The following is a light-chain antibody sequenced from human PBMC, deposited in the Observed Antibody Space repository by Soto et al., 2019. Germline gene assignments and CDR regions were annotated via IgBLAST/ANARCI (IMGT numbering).Light chain of an antibody. CDR2: GAS. CDR1: QDISDD. Sequence: AIHMTQSPSSLSASVGDRVTITCRASQDISDDVGWYQQTPGKAPKLLISGASRLQSGVPSRFSGSGSCAAFTLTVTSLRPEDSATYYCLQNHNYPRTFGQGTKVDIK. V-gene: IGKV1-6*01. CDR3: LQNHNYPRT. J-gene: IGKJ1*01.